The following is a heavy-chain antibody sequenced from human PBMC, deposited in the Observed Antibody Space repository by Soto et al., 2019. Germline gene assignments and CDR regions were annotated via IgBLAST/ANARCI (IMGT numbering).Heavy chain of an antibody. J-gene: IGHJ4*02. V-gene: IGHV3-33*06. Sequence: SLRLSCTSSGFTFSSYGMHWVRQAPGKGLESVAVMYYDGSNKYYADSVKGRVTISRDNSKNTLFLQLDSLTVEDTAVYYCAKSAGKGGLAAPIDYWGQGALVTVSS. CDR2: MYYDGSNK. D-gene: IGHD6-13*01. CDR3: AKSAGKGGLAAPIDY. CDR1: GFTFSSYG.